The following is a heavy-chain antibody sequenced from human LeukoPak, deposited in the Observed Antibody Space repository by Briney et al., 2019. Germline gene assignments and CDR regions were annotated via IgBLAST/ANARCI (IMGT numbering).Heavy chain of an antibody. J-gene: IGHJ5*02. Sequence: SETLSLTCIVSGGSISSGSYYWSWIRQPAGKGLEWIGRIYTSGSTNYNPSLKSRVTISVDTSKNQFSLKLSSVTAADTAVYYCARGTGRYQLLYWFDPWGQGTLVTVSS. CDR1: GGSISSGSYY. V-gene: IGHV4-61*02. CDR2: IYTSGST. CDR3: ARGTGRYQLLYWFDP. D-gene: IGHD2-2*01.